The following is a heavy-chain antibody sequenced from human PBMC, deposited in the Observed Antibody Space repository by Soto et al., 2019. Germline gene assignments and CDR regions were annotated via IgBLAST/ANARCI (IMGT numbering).Heavy chain of an antibody. V-gene: IGHV4-39*01. CDR2: IDNGGNT. CDR3: VKRSLLMAPT. CDR1: GRTFNINADF. D-gene: IGHD1-26*01. J-gene: IGHJ4*02. Sequence: SQTLPLTCTVSGRTFNINADFWYLAWIRQPPGKGLEWIGSIDNGGNTHYNAPLKSRVIISADTSKNQFSLSLISVTAADTAVYYGVKRSLLMAPTWGQGIQVTVSS.